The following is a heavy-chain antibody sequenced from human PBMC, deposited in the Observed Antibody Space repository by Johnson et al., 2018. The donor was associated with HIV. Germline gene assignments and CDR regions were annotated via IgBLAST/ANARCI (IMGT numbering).Heavy chain of an antibody. J-gene: IGHJ3*02. CDR1: GFTFNSYG. CDR2: IWYDGSNK. Sequence: QVQLVESGGGVVQPGRSLRLSCAASGFTFNSYGMHWVRQAPGKGLEWVALIWYDGSNKYYADSVKGRFTISRDNSKNTLYLQMNTLRAEDTAIYYCAKDLFTEREDDVFDIWGQGTMVTV. CDR3: AKDLFTEREDDVFDI. D-gene: IGHD1-26*01. V-gene: IGHV3-33*06.